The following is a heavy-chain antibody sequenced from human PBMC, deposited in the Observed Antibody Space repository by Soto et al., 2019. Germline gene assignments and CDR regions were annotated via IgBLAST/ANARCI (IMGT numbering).Heavy chain of an antibody. V-gene: IGHV4-39*01. CDR1: GGSISSSSYY. CDR3: ARTDCSSTSCYFSYYYYGMDV. D-gene: IGHD2-2*01. Sequence: QLQESGPGLVKPSETLSLTCTVSGGSISSSSYYWGWIRQPPGKGLEWIGSIYYSGSTYYNPSLKSRVTISVDTSKNQFSLKLSSVTAADTAVYYCARTDCSSTSCYFSYYYYGMDVWGQGTTVTVSS. CDR2: IYYSGST. J-gene: IGHJ6*02.